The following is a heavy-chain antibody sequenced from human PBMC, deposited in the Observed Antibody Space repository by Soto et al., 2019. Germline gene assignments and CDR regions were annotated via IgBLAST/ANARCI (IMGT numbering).Heavy chain of an antibody. CDR3: TRRIESTTATGGYFDL. J-gene: IGHJ2*01. CDR2: IKTKPNSYAT. CDR1: GFSFSGSA. D-gene: IGHD1-1*01. V-gene: IGHV3-73*02. Sequence: EVQLVESGGGLVQPGGSLKLSCAASGFSFSGSAMHWVRQASGKGLEWVGRIKTKPNSYATAYGVSVKGRFTIFRDDSKNTAYLQMNSLNTEDTAVYYCTRRIESTTATGGYFDLWGRGTLVTVSS.